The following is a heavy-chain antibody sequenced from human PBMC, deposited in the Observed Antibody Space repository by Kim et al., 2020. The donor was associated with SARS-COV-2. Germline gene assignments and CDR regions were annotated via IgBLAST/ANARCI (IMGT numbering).Heavy chain of an antibody. J-gene: IGHJ4*02. CDR3: TRDQYDFWSGYYTVDY. V-gene: IGHV3-49*02. Sequence: SVKGRFTISRDDSKSIAYLQMNSLKTEDTAVYYCTRDQYDFWSGYYTVDYWGQGTLVTVSS. D-gene: IGHD3-3*01.